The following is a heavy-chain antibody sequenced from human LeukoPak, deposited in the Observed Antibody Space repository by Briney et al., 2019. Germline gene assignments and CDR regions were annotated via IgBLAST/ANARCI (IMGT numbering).Heavy chain of an antibody. CDR1: GFTFSSYA. D-gene: IGHD6-19*01. Sequence: PGGSLRLSCAASGFTFSSYAMSWVRQAPGKGLEWVSSISTSGSNTYYTDSVKGRFTISTDNSKNTLYMQLTSLRAEETAVTYCEKDGSSGWEGAFDFWGQGTMVIVSS. CDR3: EKDGSSGWEGAFDF. V-gene: IGHV3-23*01. J-gene: IGHJ3*01. CDR2: ISTSGSNT.